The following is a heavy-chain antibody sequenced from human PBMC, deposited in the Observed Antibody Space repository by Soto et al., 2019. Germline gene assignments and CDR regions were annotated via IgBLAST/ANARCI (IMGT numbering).Heavy chain of an antibody. D-gene: IGHD1-26*01. CDR2: IVVGRSST. CDR3: AAEGAVGAIFDY. V-gene: IGHV1-58*01. CDR1: GFNFNNSA. J-gene: IGHJ4*02. Sequence: SVKVSCKASGFNFNNSAVQWVRQARGQGLEWIGWIVVGRSSTHYAPKFRERVTITRDMSTSTAYMELSSLKSEDTAVYYCAAEGAVGAIFDYWGQGTLVTVSS.